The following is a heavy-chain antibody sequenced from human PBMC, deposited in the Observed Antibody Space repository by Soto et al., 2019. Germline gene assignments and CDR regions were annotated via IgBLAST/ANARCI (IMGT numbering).Heavy chain of an antibody. Sequence: GASVKVSCKASGYTFTTYYMHWVRQAPGQGLEWTGIINPSGGTTSYAQKFQGRITMTRDTSTSTVYMELSSLRSEDTAVYYCAREGYDSRNYYYYGMDVWGQGTTVTVSS. D-gene: IGHD3-22*01. V-gene: IGHV1-46*01. CDR3: AREGYDSRNYYYYGMDV. CDR1: GYTFTTYY. CDR2: INPSGGTT. J-gene: IGHJ6*02.